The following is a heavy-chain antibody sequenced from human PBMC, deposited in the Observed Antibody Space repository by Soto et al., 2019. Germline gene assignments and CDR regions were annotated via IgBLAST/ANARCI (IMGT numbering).Heavy chain of an antibody. CDR2: IFHSGTT. CDR1: GGSTSSSNW. D-gene: IGHD1-7*01. V-gene: IGHV4-4*02. CDR3: ASLGTTMTSFDY. J-gene: IGHJ4*02. Sequence: PSETLSLTCAVSGGSTSSSNWWTWVRQPPGKGLEWIGQIFHSGTTNYNPSLKSRVIISLDKSKNQFSLQLSSATAADTAVYYCASLGTTMTSFDYWGQGTLVTVSS.